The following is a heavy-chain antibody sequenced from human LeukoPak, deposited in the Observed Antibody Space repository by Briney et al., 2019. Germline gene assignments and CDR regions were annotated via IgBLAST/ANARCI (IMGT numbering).Heavy chain of an antibody. V-gene: IGHV4-59*08. CDR3: ARRVAVAGYFDY. J-gene: IGHJ4*02. CDR1: GGSFTTHY. CDR2: ISYIGST. Sequence: PSETLSLTCTVSGGSFTTHYWSWIRQPPGKGLEWIGYISYIGSTNFNPSLKSRVTISVDTSKNQFSLKLSSVTAADTAVYYCARRVAVAGYFDYWGQGTLVTVSS. D-gene: IGHD6-19*01.